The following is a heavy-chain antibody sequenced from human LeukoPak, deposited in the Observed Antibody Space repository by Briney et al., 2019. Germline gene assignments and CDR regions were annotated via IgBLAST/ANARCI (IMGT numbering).Heavy chain of an antibody. D-gene: IGHD2-21*01. Sequence: ASVKVSCKASGYTFTSYGISWVRQAPGQGLEWMGWISAYNGNTNYTQKLQGRVTMTTDTSTSTAYMELRSLRSDDTAVYYCARSRYCGGDCYLLWDYWGQGTLVTVSS. CDR2: ISAYNGNT. CDR1: GYTFTSYG. V-gene: IGHV1-18*01. J-gene: IGHJ4*02. CDR3: ARSRYCGGDCYLLWDY.